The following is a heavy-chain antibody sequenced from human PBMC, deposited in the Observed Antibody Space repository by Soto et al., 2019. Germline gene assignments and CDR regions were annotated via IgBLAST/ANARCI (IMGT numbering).Heavy chain of an antibody. V-gene: IGHV3-23*01. CDR3: ARRGSGSDYDY. CDR2: ISGSGGST. D-gene: IGHD1-26*01. Sequence: EVQLLESGGGLVQPGGSPRLSCAASGFTFSSYAMRWVRQAPVKGLEWVSAISGSGGSTYYADSVKGRFTISRDNSKITLYLQMNSLRAEDTAVYYCARRGSGSDYDYWGQGTLVTVSS. CDR1: GFTFSSYA. J-gene: IGHJ4*02.